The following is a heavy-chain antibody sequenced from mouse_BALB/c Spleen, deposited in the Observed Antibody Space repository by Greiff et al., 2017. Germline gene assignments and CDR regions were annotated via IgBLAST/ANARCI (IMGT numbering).Heavy chain of an antibody. CDR3: ARYYYGSSYEDFFAY. CDR2: IYPGSGNT. V-gene: IGHV1-77*01. D-gene: IGHD1-1*01. Sequence: QVQLQQSGAELARPGASVKLSCKASGYTFTDYYINWVKQRTGQGLEWIGEIYPGSGNTYYNEKFKGKATLTADKSSSTAYMQLSSLTSEDSAVYFCARYYYGSSYEDFFAYWGQGTLVTVSA. CDR1: GYTFTDYY. J-gene: IGHJ3*01.